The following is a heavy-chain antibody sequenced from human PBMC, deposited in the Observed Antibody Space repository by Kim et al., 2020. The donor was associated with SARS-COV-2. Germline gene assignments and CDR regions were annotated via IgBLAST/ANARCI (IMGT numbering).Heavy chain of an antibody. CDR2: IYSGGST. Sequence: GGSLRLSCAASGFTVSSNYMSWVRQAPGKGLECVSVIYSGGSTYYADSVKGRFTIFRDNSKNTLYLQMNSMRAEDTAVYYCARDRITGTAFPRYYYYGMDVWGRGTTVTVSS. J-gene: IGHJ6*02. D-gene: IGHD1-20*01. CDR3: ARDRITGTAFPRYYYYGMDV. V-gene: IGHV3-66*01. CDR1: GFTVSSNY.